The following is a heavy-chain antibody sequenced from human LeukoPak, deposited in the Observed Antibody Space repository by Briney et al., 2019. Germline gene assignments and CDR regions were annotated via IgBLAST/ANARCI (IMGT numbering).Heavy chain of an antibody. J-gene: IGHJ4*02. CDR3: TTLSTRITGTVRAH. D-gene: IGHD1-7*01. CDR1: GFTFSNAW. CDR2: IKSKTDGGTT. Sequence: GGSLRLSCAASGFTFSNAWMNWVRQAPGKGLEWVGRIKSKTDGGTTDYAAPVKGRFTISRDDSKNTLYLQMNSLKTEDTAVYYCTTLSTRITGTVRAHWGQGTLVTVSS. V-gene: IGHV3-15*01.